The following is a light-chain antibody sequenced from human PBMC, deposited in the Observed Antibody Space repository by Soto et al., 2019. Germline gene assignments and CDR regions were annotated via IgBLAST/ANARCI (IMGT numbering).Light chain of an antibody. CDR3: SSYTSSRTLYV. CDR2: EVS. V-gene: IGLV2-14*01. CDR1: SSDVGGYNY. Sequence: QSALTQPASVSGSPGQSITISCTGTSSDVGGYNYVSWYQQHPGKAPKLMIYEVSNRPSGVSNRFSGSKSGNTASLTISGIQAEDEADYYCSSYTSSRTLYVLGPGTKVTVL. J-gene: IGLJ1*01.